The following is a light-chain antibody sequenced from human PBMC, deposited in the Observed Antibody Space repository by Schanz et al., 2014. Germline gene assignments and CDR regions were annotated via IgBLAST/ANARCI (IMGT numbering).Light chain of an antibody. V-gene: IGKV3-15*01. Sequence: EIVLTQSPAILSLSPGERATLSCRASQSVSGYLAWYQQKPGQAPRLLIYGASTRATGVPARFSGSGSGTEFTLTISSLQSEDFATYYCQQYNSYPITFGQGTKVEIK. J-gene: IGKJ1*01. CDR1: QSVSGY. CDR3: QQYNSYPIT. CDR2: GAS.